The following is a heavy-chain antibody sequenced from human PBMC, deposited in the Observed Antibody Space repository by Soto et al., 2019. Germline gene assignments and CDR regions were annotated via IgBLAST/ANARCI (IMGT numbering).Heavy chain of an antibody. CDR2: IKGDGTST. CDR1: GFTFSNYW. CDR3: ARDFVVGGPTINYYYGMDV. Sequence: SLRLSCAASGFTFSNYWMSWVRQAPGKGLMWVSHIKGDGTSTYYADSVRGRFTISRDNSKNTLYLQMNSLGAEDTAVYYCARDFVVGGPTINYYYGMDVWGQGTTVAVSS. J-gene: IGHJ6*02. D-gene: IGHD1-26*01. V-gene: IGHV3-74*01.